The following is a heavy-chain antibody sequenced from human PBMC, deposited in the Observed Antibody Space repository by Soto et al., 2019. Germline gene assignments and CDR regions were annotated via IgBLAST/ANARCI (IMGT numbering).Heavy chain of an antibody. CDR2: ISGSGGST. CDR3: AKGAPIRGGYYPRREYYFDS. CDR1: GFTFSSYA. V-gene: IGHV3-23*01. D-gene: IGHD3-22*01. J-gene: IGHJ4*02. Sequence: PGGSLRLSCAASGFTFSSYAMSWVRQAPGKGLEWVSAISGSGGSTSYADSVKGRFTISRDNSKTTLYLQMNSLRAEDTAVYYWAKGAPIRGGYYPRREYYFDSWGQGTLVTVS.